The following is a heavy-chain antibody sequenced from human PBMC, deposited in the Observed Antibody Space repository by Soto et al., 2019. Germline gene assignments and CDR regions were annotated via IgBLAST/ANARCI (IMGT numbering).Heavy chain of an antibody. CDR2: IIPIFDTA. J-gene: IGHJ6*02. Sequence: SVKVSCKTSGGTFSSYAISWVRQAPGQGLEWMGGIIPIFDTANYAQKFQGRVTITADESTSTAYMELSSLRSEDTAVYYCTRHDCISSSCYYYYYYSMVVWG. D-gene: IGHD2-2*01. V-gene: IGHV1-69*13. CDR3: TRHDCISSSCYYYYYYSMVV. CDR1: GGTFSSYA.